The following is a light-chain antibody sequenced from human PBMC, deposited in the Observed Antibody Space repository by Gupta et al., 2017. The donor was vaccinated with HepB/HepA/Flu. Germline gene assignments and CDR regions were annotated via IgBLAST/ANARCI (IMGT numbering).Light chain of an antibody. Sequence: EIVLTQSPGTLSLSPGERATLSCRASQSVSNNYLGWYQQKPGQAPRLLIYGASSRATGIPDRFSGSGSGTDFTLIISRLEPEDFAVYYCQQYGSALTWTFGQGTKVKIK. CDR1: QSVSNNY. CDR3: QQYGSALTWT. CDR2: GAS. V-gene: IGKV3-20*01. J-gene: IGKJ1*01.